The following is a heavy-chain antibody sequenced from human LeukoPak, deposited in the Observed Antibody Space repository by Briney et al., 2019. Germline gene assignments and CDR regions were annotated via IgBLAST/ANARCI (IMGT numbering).Heavy chain of an antibody. D-gene: IGHD3-9*01. CDR3: ARPYYDILTGMEYYFDY. V-gene: IGHV3-7*03. CDR2: IKQDGSEK. J-gene: IGHJ4*02. Sequence: PGGSLRLSCAASGSTFSSYWMSWVRQAPGKGLEWVANIKQDGSEKYYVDSVKGRFTISRDNAKNSLYLQMNSLRAEDTAVYYCARPYYDILTGMEYYFDYWGQGTLVTVSS. CDR1: GSTFSSYW.